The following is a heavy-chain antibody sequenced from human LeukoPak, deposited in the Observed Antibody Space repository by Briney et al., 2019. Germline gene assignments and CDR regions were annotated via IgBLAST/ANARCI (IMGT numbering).Heavy chain of an antibody. Sequence: SETLSLTCTVSGGSISSGGYYWSWIRQHPGKGLEWIGYIYYSGSTYYNPSLKSRVTISVDTSKNQFSLKLSSVTAADTAVYYCARARELIFGVVSPYFDSWGQGTPVTVSS. CDR3: ARARELIFGVVSPYFDS. V-gene: IGHV4-31*03. CDR1: GGSISSGGYY. CDR2: IYYSGST. D-gene: IGHD3-3*01. J-gene: IGHJ4*02.